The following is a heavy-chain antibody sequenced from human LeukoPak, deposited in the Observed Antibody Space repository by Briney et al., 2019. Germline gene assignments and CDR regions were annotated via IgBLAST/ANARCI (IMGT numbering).Heavy chain of an antibody. V-gene: IGHV4-34*01. CDR2: INHSGST. CDR1: GGSFSGYY. J-gene: IGHJ5*02. D-gene: IGHD3-10*01. CDR3: ARGGKAQRITMVRGVAKHNWFER. Sequence: SSETLSLTCAVYGGSFSGYYWSWIRQPPGKGREWRGEINHSGSTNYNPSLKSRVTISVDTSKNQFSLKMSSVTAADTAVYYCARGGKAQRITMVRGVAKHNWFERWGQGTLVTVSS.